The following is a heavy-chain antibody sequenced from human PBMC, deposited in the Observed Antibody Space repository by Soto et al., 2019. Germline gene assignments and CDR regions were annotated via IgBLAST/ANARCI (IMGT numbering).Heavy chain of an antibody. CDR2: IYYSGST. J-gene: IGHJ5*02. V-gene: IGHV4-30-4*01. CDR1: GGSISSGDYY. Sequence: QVQLQESGPGLVKPSQTLSLTCTVSGGSISSGDYYWSWIRQPPGKGLEWIGYIYYSGSTYYNPSLKSGVTIAVDTSKNQFSQKLSSVTAADAAVYYCARADGDYSWFDPWGQGTLVTVSS. D-gene: IGHD4-17*01. CDR3: ARADGDYSWFDP.